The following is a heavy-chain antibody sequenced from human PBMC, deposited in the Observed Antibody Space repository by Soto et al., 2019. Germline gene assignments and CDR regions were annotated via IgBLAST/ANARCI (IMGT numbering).Heavy chain of an antibody. Sequence: EVQLLESGGGLVQPGGSLRLSCAASGFTFTNYAMSWVRQAPGKGLEWVSGISGSSSRTYYADSAKGRFTISRDNSRNTLFLQMNSLRAEDTAVYYCAKDRLSYCSGGDCYSGYAFDIWGRGTVVTVSS. CDR3: AKDRLSYCSGGDCYSGYAFDI. CDR2: ISGSSSRT. J-gene: IGHJ3*02. CDR1: GFTFTNYA. V-gene: IGHV3-23*01. D-gene: IGHD2-15*01.